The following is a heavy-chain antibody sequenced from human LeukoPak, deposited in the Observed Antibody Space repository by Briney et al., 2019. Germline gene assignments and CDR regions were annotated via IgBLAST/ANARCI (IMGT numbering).Heavy chain of an antibody. D-gene: IGHD3-10*01. Sequence: GESLKISCKGSGYSFTSYWIGWVRQMPGKGLVWMGIIYPGDSDTRYSPSFQGQVTISADKSISTAYLQWSSLKASDTAMYYCARMYYGSGSYYNVPPGAFDIWGQGTMVTVSS. V-gene: IGHV5-51*01. J-gene: IGHJ3*02. CDR2: IYPGDSDT. CDR1: GYSFTSYW. CDR3: ARMYYGSGSYYNVPPGAFDI.